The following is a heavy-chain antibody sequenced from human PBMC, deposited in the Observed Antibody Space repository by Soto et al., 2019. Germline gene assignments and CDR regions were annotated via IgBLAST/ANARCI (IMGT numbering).Heavy chain of an antibody. Sequence: XGSLRLSFVASGFTFSSYRMNWVRQAPGKGLEWVSSISSSSNYVYYADSVKGRFTISRDNAKNSLFLQMISLRAEDTGVYYCTRSSRQYKWKDLRDWGQGTLVTVSS. V-gene: IGHV3-21*01. D-gene: IGHD1-20*01. CDR1: GFTFSSYR. CDR3: TRSSRQYKWKDLRD. J-gene: IGHJ4*02. CDR2: ISSSSNYV.